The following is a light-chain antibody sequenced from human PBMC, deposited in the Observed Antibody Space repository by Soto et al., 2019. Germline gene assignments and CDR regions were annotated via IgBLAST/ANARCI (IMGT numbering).Light chain of an antibody. Sequence: SYELTQPPSVSVAPGQTASISWWGNNIGIKDVYWYQQQPGQAPVLVIYDNRDRPSGIPERFSGSNSGNTATLTISRVEAGDEADYYCQVWDTSSDHPVFGGGTKLTVL. CDR3: QVWDTSSDHPV. CDR2: DNR. V-gene: IGLV3-21*01. CDR1: NIGIKD. J-gene: IGLJ2*01.